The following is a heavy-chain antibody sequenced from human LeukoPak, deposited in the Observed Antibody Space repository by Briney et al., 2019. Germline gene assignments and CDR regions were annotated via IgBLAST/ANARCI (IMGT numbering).Heavy chain of an antibody. CDR2: IYYSGST. D-gene: IGHD5-24*01. CDR3: VRDHKENYYGMDV. Sequence: KSSETLSLTCTVSGGSISNYYWSWIRQPPGKGLEWIGSIYYSGSTYYNPSLKSRVTISVDTSKNQFSLKLSSVTAADTAVYYCVRDHKENYYGMDVWGQGTTVTVSS. V-gene: IGHV4-59*12. CDR1: GGSISNYY. J-gene: IGHJ6*02.